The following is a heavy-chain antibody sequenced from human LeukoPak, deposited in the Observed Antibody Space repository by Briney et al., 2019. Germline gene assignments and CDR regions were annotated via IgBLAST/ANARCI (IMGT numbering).Heavy chain of an antibody. Sequence: ASVKVSCKASGYTFTSYDINWMRQATGQGLEWMGWMNPNSGNTGYAQKFQGRVTMTRNTSISTAYMELSSLRSEDTAVYYCAALLEGYSSGWSAHYYYGMDVWGQGTTVTVSS. CDR1: GYTFTSYD. CDR3: AALLEGYSSGWSAHYYYGMDV. J-gene: IGHJ6*02. V-gene: IGHV1-8*01. D-gene: IGHD6-19*01. CDR2: MNPNSGNT.